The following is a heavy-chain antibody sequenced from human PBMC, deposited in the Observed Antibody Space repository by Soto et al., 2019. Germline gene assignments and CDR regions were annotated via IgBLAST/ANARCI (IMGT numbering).Heavy chain of an antibody. CDR2: IWYHGTIE. CDR1: GFSFSGYG. Sequence: QVQLVESGGGVVQPGTSLRLSCIASGFSFSGYGMHWVRQAPGKGLEWVAVIWYHGTIEYYADSVKGRFTISRDNSRNXXYLQMVDLRVEDTAMYYCARDRGSVYDSSDPNFDYWGQGTLVTVSS. J-gene: IGHJ4*02. CDR3: ARDRGSVYDSSDPNFDY. D-gene: IGHD3-22*01. V-gene: IGHV3-33*01.